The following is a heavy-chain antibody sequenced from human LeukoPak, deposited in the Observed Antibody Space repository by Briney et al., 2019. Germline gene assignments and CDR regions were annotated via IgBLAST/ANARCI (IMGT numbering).Heavy chain of an antibody. CDR1: GFTFSSYS. D-gene: IGHD6-19*01. Sequence: GGSLRLSCAASGFTFSSYSMMWVRQAPGKGLEWVSYISSSSTTIHYADSVKGRFTISRDNAKNSVYLQMNSLRVEDTAVYYCARAGSDWFNWFDPWGQGTLVTVSS. CDR3: ARAGSDWFNWFDP. V-gene: IGHV3-48*01. CDR2: ISSSSTTI. J-gene: IGHJ5*02.